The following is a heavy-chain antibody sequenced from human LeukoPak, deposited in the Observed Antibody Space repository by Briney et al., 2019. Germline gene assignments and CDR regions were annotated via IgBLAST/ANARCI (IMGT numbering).Heavy chain of an antibody. CDR3: ARAAFPFESYLLDY. CDR1: GYTFTGYY. D-gene: IGHD1-26*01. J-gene: IGHJ4*02. V-gene: IGHV1-2*02. Sequence: ASVTVSCKASGYTFTGYYMHWVRQARGQGVEWMGWINPNSGGTNYAQKFQGRVTMTRDTSISTAYMELSRLRSDDTAGYYCARAAFPFESYLLDYWGQGALVTVSS. CDR2: INPNSGGT.